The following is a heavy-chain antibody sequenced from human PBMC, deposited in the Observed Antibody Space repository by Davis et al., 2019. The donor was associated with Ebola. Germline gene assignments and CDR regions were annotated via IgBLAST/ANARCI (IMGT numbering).Heavy chain of an antibody. V-gene: IGHV1-46*01. CDR1: GYTFTSYY. J-gene: IGHJ6*02. Sequence: AASVKVSCKASGYTFTSYYMHWVRQAPGQGLEWMGIINPSGGSTSYAQKFQGRVTMTRDTSTSTVYMELSSLRSEDTAVYYCAGAFYCSGGSCFGPTYYYYGMDVWGQGTTVTVSS. CDR3: AGAFYCSGGSCFGPTYYYYGMDV. D-gene: IGHD2-15*01. CDR2: INPSGGST.